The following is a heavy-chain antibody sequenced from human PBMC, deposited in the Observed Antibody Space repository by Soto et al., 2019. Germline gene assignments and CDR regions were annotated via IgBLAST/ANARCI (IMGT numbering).Heavy chain of an antibody. D-gene: IGHD1-1*01. Sequence: SVKVSCKASGGTFSSYTISWVRQAPGQGLEWMGRIIPILGIANYAQKFQGRVTITADKSTSTAYMELSSLRSEDTAVYYCAKLQSDYYYYMDVCAKGTTVPVSS. V-gene: IGHV1-69*02. CDR2: IIPILGIA. CDR1: GGTFSSYT. CDR3: AKLQSDYYYYMDV. J-gene: IGHJ6*03.